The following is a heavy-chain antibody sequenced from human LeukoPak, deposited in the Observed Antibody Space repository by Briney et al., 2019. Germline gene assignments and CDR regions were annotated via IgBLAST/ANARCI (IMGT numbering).Heavy chain of an antibody. D-gene: IGHD3-22*01. CDR2: IYYSGRT. CDR1: GGSISSSSYY. J-gene: IGHJ1*01. V-gene: IGHV4-39*02. Sequence: SETLSLTCTVSGGSISSSSYYWGWIRQPPGKGLEWIGDIYYSGRTYYNLSLRNRVSISLDTSKNRFSLTLTSVTAADTAVYYCARRRYYDSTGFFDWGRGSLVIDSS. CDR3: ARRRYYDSTGFFD.